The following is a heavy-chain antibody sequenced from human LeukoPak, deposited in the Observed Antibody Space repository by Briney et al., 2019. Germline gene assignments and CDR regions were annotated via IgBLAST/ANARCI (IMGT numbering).Heavy chain of an antibody. V-gene: IGHV3-30*18. Sequence: GGSLRLSCAASGFTFSSYGMHWVRQAPGKGLEWVAVISYDGSNKCYADSVKGRFTISRDNSKNTLYLQMNSLRAEDTAVYYCAKFIAVAGNDYWGQGTLVTVSS. J-gene: IGHJ4*02. CDR1: GFTFSSYG. CDR3: AKFIAVAGNDY. CDR2: ISYDGSNK. D-gene: IGHD6-19*01.